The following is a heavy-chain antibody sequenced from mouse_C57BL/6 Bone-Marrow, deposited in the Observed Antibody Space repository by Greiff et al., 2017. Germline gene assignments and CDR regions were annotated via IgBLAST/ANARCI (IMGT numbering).Heavy chain of an antibody. J-gene: IGHJ1*03. CDR2: IYPGSGST. CDR3: AREGTGVGYFDV. Sequence: VQLQQPGAELVKPGASVKMSCKASGYTFTSYWITWVKQRPGQGLEWIGDIYPGSGSTNYNEKFKSKATLTVDTSSSTAYMQLSSLTSEDSAVYYCAREGTGVGYFDVWGTGTTVTVSS. D-gene: IGHD4-1*01. V-gene: IGHV1-55*01. CDR1: GYTFTSYW.